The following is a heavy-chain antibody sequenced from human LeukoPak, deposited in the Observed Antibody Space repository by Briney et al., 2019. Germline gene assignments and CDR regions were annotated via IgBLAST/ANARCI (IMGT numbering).Heavy chain of an antibody. CDR3: ARADSAWPHYVFDF. CDR1: GGSISNNDYY. J-gene: IGHJ3*01. Sequence: SETLSLTRTVSGGSISNNDYYWGWIHQPPGKGLEWIGSVYYSGSTYYNPSLKSRVTISVDTSKSQFSLKLTSVSAADTAVYYCARADSAWPHYVFDFWGQGTVVTVSS. CDR2: VYYSGST. V-gene: IGHV4-39*07. D-gene: IGHD6-19*01.